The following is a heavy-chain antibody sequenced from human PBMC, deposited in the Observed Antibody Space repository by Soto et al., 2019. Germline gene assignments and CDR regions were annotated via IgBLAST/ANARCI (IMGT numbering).Heavy chain of an antibody. CDR1: GYTFTSYA. D-gene: IGHD3-10*01. CDR2: INAGNGNT. Sequence: ASVKVSCTASGYTFTSYAMHWVRQAPGQRLEWMGWINAGNGNTKYSQKSQGRVTITRDTSASTAYMELSSLRSEDTAVYYCAVLGSGSYYNYYYYYGMDVWGQGTTVTVSS. V-gene: IGHV1-3*01. CDR3: AVLGSGSYYNYYYYYGMDV. J-gene: IGHJ6*02.